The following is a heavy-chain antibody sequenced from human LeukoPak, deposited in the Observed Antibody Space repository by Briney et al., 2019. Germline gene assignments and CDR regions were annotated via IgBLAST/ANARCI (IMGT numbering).Heavy chain of an antibody. V-gene: IGHV4-34*01. J-gene: IGHJ5*02. D-gene: IGHD6-19*01. CDR1: GGSFSGYY. CDR2: INHSGST. Sequence: PSETLSLTCAVYGGSFSGYYWSWIRQPPGKGLEWIGEINHSGSTNYNPSLKSRVTISVDTSKNQFSLKLSSVTAADTAVYYCARRPSIAVAGPKLNWFDPWGQGTLVTVSS. CDR3: ARRPSIAVAGPKLNWFDP.